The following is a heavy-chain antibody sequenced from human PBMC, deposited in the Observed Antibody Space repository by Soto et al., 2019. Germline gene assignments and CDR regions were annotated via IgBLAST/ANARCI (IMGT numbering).Heavy chain of an antibody. CDR2: IYSGGST. J-gene: IGHJ4*02. CDR3: ARDEDYDSSGYYFPAD. Sequence: GGSLRLSCAASGFTVSSNYMSWVRQAPGKGLEWVSVIYSGGSTYYADSVKGRFTISRDNSKNTLYLQMNSLRAEDTAVYYCARDEDYDSSGYYFPADWGQGTLVTVSS. V-gene: IGHV3-53*01. CDR1: GFTVSSNY. D-gene: IGHD3-22*01.